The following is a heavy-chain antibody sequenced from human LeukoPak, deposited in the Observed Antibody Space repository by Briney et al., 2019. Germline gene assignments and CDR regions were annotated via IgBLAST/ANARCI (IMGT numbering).Heavy chain of an antibody. CDR3: LSGYPGYFHH. D-gene: IGHD3-22*01. V-gene: IGHV3-7*01. CDR1: GFTFNNYW. J-gene: IGHJ1*01. Sequence: GGSLRLSCAASGFTFNNYWLTWVRQAPGKGLEWVANIKEDGGAKYYVDSVKGRFATSRDNAKQSLYLQMNNLRAEDTAVYYCLSGYPGYFHHWGQGTLVIVSS. CDR2: IKEDGGAK.